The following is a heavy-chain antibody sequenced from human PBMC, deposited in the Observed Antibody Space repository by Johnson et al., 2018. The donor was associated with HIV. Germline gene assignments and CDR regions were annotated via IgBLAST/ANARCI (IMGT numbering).Heavy chain of an antibody. CDR3: ARDQAYSSSSEI. Sequence: VKLVESGRGLIQPGGSLRLSCAASGFAVSSNYMSWVRQAPGKGLEWVSVIYSGGSTYYADSVKGRFTISRDNSKNTLYLQMNSLRAEDTAVYYCARDQAYSSSSEIWGQGTMVTVSS. D-gene: IGHD6-6*01. CDR1: GFAVSSNY. J-gene: IGHJ3*02. V-gene: IGHV3-66*03. CDR2: IYSGGST.